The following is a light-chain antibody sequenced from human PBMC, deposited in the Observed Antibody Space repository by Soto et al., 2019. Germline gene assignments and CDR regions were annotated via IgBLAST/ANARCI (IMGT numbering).Light chain of an antibody. Sequence: DIKMTQSPSTLSASVGERVTITCRASQSISSWLAWYQQKPGKAPKLLIYKASSLESGVPSRFSGSGSGTEFTLTISSLQPDDFATYYCQQYNSYPWTFGQGTKVDI. V-gene: IGKV1-5*03. CDR1: QSISSW. CDR3: QQYNSYPWT. CDR2: KAS. J-gene: IGKJ1*01.